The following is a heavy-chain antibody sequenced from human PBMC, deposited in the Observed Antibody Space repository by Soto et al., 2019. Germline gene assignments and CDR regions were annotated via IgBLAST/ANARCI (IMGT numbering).Heavy chain of an antibody. CDR1: GFTFSSYA. V-gene: IGHV3-30-3*01. CDR3: ERRGGVCYSCMDV. Sequence: PXGSLRLSCAASGFTFSSYAMHWVRQAPGKGLEWVAVISYDGSNKYYADSVKGRFTISRDNSKNTLYLQMNSLRAEDTAVYYCERRGGVCYSCMDVWGQGTTVTVSS. D-gene: IGHD2-8*01. CDR2: ISYDGSNK. J-gene: IGHJ6*02.